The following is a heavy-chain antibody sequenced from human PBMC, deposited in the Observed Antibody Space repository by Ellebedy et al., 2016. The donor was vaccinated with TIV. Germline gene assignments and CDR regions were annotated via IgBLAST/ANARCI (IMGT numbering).Heavy chain of an antibody. CDR3: AKDRTPGDGYWVFDN. Sequence: GESLKISCAASGFTFSSYWMHWVRQAPGKGLEWVSGIVGSGAQKYADSVKGRFTISRDNSKRTGDLQMNSLRAEDTAVYFCAKDRTPGDGYWVFDNWGQGTLVSVS. CDR1: GFTFSSYW. CDR2: IVGSGA. D-gene: IGHD5-18*01. J-gene: IGHJ4*02. V-gene: IGHV3-23*01.